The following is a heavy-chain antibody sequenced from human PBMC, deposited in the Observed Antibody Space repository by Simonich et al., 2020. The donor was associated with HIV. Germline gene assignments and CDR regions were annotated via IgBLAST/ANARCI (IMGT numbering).Heavy chain of an antibody. CDR2: ISWNSGSI. V-gene: IGHV3-9*03. D-gene: IGHD5-18*01. J-gene: IGHJ3*02. CDR3: AKDRGYSYGYSAFDI. CDR1: GFTFDDYA. Sequence: EVQLVESGGGLVQPGRSLRLSCAASGFTFDDYAMHWVRQAPGKGLEGVSGISWNSGSIGYADSVKGRFTISRDNAKNSLYLQMNSLRAEDMALYYCAKDRGYSYGYSAFDIWGQGTMVTVSS.